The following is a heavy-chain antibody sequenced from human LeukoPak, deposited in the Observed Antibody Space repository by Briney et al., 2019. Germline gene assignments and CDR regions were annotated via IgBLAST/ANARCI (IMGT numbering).Heavy chain of an antibody. Sequence: PGGSLRLSCAASGFTFSSYSMNWVRQAPGRGLEWVSSISSSSSYIYYADSVKGRFTISRDNAKNSLYLQMNILRAEDTAVYYCARDLTGYTWFDPWGQGTLVTVSS. CDR3: ARDLTGYTWFDP. CDR1: GFTFSSYS. CDR2: ISSSSSYI. J-gene: IGHJ5*02. D-gene: IGHD3-9*01. V-gene: IGHV3-21*01.